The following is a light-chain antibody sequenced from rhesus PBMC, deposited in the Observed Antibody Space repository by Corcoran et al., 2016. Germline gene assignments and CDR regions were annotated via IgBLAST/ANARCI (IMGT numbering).Light chain of an antibody. CDR3: QQSSNLLT. V-gene: IGKV3-24*04. CDR1: QSVGSY. CDR2: GAS. Sequence: ETVVTQSPATLSLSPGERATLSCRASQSVGSYLAWYQQKPGQAPRLLNYGASSRATGIPDRFSGSGSGTDFTLTISSLEPEDVGVYYCQQSSNLLTFGGGTKVEIK. J-gene: IGKJ4*01.